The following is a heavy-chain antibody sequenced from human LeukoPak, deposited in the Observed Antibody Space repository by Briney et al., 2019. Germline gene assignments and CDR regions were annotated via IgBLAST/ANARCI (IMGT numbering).Heavy chain of an antibody. CDR1: GFTFSSYA. D-gene: IGHD4-17*01. J-gene: IGHJ4*02. V-gene: IGHV3-66*01. Sequence: HPGGSLRLSCAASGFTFSSYAMSWVRQAPGKGLEWVSVIYSGGSTYYADSVKGRFTISRDNSKNTLYLQMNSLRAEDTAVYYCARATWDYGVRDFDYWGQGTLVTVSS. CDR2: IYSGGST. CDR3: ARATWDYGVRDFDY.